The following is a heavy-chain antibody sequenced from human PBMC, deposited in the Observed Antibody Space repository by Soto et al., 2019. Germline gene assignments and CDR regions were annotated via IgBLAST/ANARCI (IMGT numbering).Heavy chain of an antibody. V-gene: IGHV4-34*01. CDR1: GGSFSGYY. J-gene: IGHJ2*01. CDR3: ARESHDILTGPPWVWYFDL. CDR2: INDRGSI. Sequence: QVQLQQWGAGPLRPLETLSLTCGVSGGSFSGYYWAWIRQSPGKGLEWIGEINDRGSINYNPSLKSRVRISVDTSTNHYSLNLRSVTAADTAVYYCARESHDILTGPPWVWYFDLWGRGTLVTVSS. D-gene: IGHD3-9*01.